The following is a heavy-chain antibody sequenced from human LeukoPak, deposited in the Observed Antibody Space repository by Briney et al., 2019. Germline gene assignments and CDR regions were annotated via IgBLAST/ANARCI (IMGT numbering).Heavy chain of an antibody. CDR3: AREGQWLTLMDV. CDR2: ISSSSSTI. J-gene: IGHJ6*03. D-gene: IGHD6-19*01. Sequence: GGSQRLSCAASGFTFRDYYMSWIRQAPGKGLEWVSYISSSSSTIYYADSVKGRFTISRDNGKNSLYLQMNSLRAEDTAVYYCAREGQWLTLMDVWCKGTTVTVSS. V-gene: IGHV3-11*04. CDR1: GFTFRDYY.